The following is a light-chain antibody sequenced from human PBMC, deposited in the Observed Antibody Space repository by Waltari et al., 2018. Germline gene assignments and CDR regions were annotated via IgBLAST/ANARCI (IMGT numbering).Light chain of an antibody. J-gene: IGLJ3*02. CDR3: AAWDDSLNGRV. CDR1: SSNIGSNT. Sequence: QSVLTQPPSASGTPGQRVTISCSGSSSNIGSNTVNCYQQLPGTAPKLLIYRNNQRPSGVPDRFSGSNSGTSASLAISGLQSEDEADYYCAAWDDSLNGRVFGGGTKLTVL. CDR2: RNN. V-gene: IGLV1-44*01.